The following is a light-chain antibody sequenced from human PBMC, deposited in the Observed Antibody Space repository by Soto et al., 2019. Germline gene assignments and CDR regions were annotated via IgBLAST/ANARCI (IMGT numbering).Light chain of an antibody. V-gene: IGKV3-20*01. CDR1: QSVSSSY. J-gene: IGKJ5*01. Sequence: EIVMTQSPGTLSLSPVERATLSCMASQSVSSSYLAWYQQRRGQAPRLLIYGATSRATGIPARFSGSGSGTDFTLSISRLESEDFAVYYCQQYGDSSITFGQGTRLEI. CDR2: GAT. CDR3: QQYGDSSIT.